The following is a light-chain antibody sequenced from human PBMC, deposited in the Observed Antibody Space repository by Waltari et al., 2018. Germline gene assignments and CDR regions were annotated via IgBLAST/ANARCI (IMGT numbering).Light chain of an antibody. Sequence: SYELTQPPSVSVSSGQTAIITCSGDKLGDKYVCWYQQKPGQSPVLIIYEDTMRPSGIPERCSGSNSGNTATLTISGTQTLDEADYYCQVWDGITSTGVFGGGTRLTVL. CDR3: QVWDGITSTGV. V-gene: IGLV3-1*01. CDR1: KLGDKY. J-gene: IGLJ3*02. CDR2: EDT.